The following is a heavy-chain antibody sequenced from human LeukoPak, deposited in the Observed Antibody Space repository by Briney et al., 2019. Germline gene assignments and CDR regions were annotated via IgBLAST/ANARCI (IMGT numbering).Heavy chain of an antibody. CDR1: GGSFSGYY. Sequence: SETLSLTCAVYGGSFSGYYWSWIRQPPGKGLEWIGEINHSGSTNYNPSLKSRVTISVDTSKNQFSLKLSSVTAADTAVYYCARGVRLRYFDWLSRKPYYSDYWGQGTLVTVSS. J-gene: IGHJ4*02. CDR2: INHSGST. D-gene: IGHD3-9*01. CDR3: ARGVRLRYFDWLSRKPYYSDY. V-gene: IGHV4-34*01.